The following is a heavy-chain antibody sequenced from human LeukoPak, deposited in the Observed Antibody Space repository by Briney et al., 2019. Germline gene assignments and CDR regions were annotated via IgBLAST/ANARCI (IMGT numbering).Heavy chain of an antibody. Sequence: GESLKISCKGSGYSFTSYWIGWVRQMPGKGLEWMGIIYPGDSDTRYSPSFQGQVTISADKSISTAYLQWSSLKASDTAMYYCARANTMIVVADAFDIWGQGTMVTVSS. CDR1: GYSFTSYW. D-gene: IGHD3-22*01. CDR2: IYPGDSDT. CDR3: ARANTMIVVADAFDI. V-gene: IGHV5-51*01. J-gene: IGHJ3*02.